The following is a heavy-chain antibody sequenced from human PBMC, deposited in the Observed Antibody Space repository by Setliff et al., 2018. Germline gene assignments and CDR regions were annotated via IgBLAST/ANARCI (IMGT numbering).Heavy chain of an antibody. CDR1: GFIISFREYW. D-gene: IGHD1-26*01. V-gene: IGHV3-74*01. CDR2: MDKDGMST. CDR3: TREHTPWLGASHHDC. J-gene: IGHJ4*02. Sequence: PGGSLRLSCAASGFIISFREYWMFWVRQAPGKGLEWVARMDKDGMSTVYADSVKGRFTISSDNVKKMLYRQMDSLRTEDTAVYYCTREHTPWLGASHHDCRGQGTQVTVSS.